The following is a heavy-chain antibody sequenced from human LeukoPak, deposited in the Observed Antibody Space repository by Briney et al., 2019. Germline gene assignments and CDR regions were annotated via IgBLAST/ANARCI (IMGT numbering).Heavy chain of an antibody. CDR3: ARIPFWYSSSSRGSFDY. J-gene: IGHJ4*02. D-gene: IGHD6-6*01. V-gene: IGHV5-51*01. CDR2: IYPGDSGT. CDR1: GSRFTSYW. Sequence: HGESLQISCQGSGSRFTSYWIGWVRQVPGKGLEWMGMIYPGDSGTRYSPSFQGQVTISADKSISTAYLQWSSLKASDTAMYYCARIPFWYSSSSRGSFDYWGQGTLVTVSS.